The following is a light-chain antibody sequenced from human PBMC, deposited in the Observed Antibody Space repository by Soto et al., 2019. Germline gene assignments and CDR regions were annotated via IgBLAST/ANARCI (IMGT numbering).Light chain of an antibody. J-gene: IGKJ1*01. CDR1: QSVLYSTNNKNY. V-gene: IGKV4-1*01. Sequence: DIVMTQSPDSLAVSLGERATINCRSSQSVLYSTNNKNYLAWYQQKPGQPPKLLIYWASTRESGVPDRFSASVSGTDFTLTISCLQAEDVAVDYCQQYLNPPQNFGQGTKVEIK. CDR2: WAS. CDR3: QQYLNPPQN.